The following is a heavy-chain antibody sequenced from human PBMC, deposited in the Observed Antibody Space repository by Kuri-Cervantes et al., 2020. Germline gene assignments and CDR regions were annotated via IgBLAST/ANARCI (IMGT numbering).Heavy chain of an antibody. Sequence: LSLTCAASGFTFSSYGMHWVRQAPGKGLEWVAVISYDGSNKYYADSVKGRFTISRDNSKNTLYLQMNSLRAEDTAVYYCARDRRYFDYWGQGTLVTVSS. CDR3: ARDRRYFDY. V-gene: IGHV3-30*19. CDR1: GFTFSSYG. CDR2: ISYDGSNK. J-gene: IGHJ4*02.